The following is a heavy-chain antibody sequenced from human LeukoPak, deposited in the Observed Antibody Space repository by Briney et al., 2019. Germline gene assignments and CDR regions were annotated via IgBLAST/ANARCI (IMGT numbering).Heavy chain of an antibody. CDR2: ISYSGNT. J-gene: IGHJ4*02. CDR1: GGSISSSTYY. CDR3: ARLGAAAGEFDY. V-gene: IGHV4-39*02. D-gene: IGHD6-13*01. Sequence: SETLSLTCTVSGGSISSSTYYWAWIRQPTGKGLEWIGSISYSGNTYYNPSLKSRVTISVDTSKNHFSLKLSSVTAADTAVYYCARLGAAAGEFDYWGQGTLVTVSS.